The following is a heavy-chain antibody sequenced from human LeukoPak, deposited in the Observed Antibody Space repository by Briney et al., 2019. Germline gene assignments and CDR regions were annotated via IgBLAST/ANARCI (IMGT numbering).Heavy chain of an antibody. CDR2: INHSGST. V-gene: IGHV4-34*01. D-gene: IGHD3-22*01. CDR3: ARGRSPRAYYYDSSGYYYFDY. Sequence: PSETLSLTCAVYGGSFSGYYWSWIRQPPGKGLEWIGEINHSGSTNYNPSLKSRVTISVDTSKNQFSPKLSSVTAADTAVYYCARGRSPRAYYYDSSGYYYFDYWGQGTLATVSS. J-gene: IGHJ4*02. CDR1: GGSFSGYY.